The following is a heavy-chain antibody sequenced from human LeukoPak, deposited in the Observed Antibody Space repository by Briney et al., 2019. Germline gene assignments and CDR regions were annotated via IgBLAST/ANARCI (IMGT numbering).Heavy chain of an antibody. Sequence: GGSLRLSCAASGFTFGDYATHWVGQTPGKGLEWVAGISWNGGRIGYADSVEGRFTISRDNAKNSLYLQMNSLRVEDMAFYYCAKDEYSSPHGAFDIWGQGTMVTVSS. D-gene: IGHD6-13*01. CDR1: GFTFGDYA. CDR3: AKDEYSSPHGAFDI. CDR2: ISWNGGRI. J-gene: IGHJ3*02. V-gene: IGHV3-9*03.